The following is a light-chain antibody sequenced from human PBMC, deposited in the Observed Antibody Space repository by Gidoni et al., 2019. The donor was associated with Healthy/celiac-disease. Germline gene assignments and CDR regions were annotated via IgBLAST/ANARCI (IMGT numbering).Light chain of an antibody. Sequence: EIVMTQSPATLSVSPMERATLSCRASQSVSSNLAWYQQKPGQAPRLLIYGASTRATGIPARFSGSGSGTEFTLTISSLQSEDFAVYYCQQYNNWPPWTFGQGTKVEIK. CDR3: QQYNNWPPWT. CDR2: GAS. J-gene: IGKJ1*01. V-gene: IGKV3-15*01. CDR1: QSVSSN.